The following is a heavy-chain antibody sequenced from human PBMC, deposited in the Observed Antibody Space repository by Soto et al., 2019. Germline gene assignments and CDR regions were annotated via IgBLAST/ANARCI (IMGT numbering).Heavy chain of an antibody. J-gene: IGHJ4*02. CDR1: GGSISSGGYY. V-gene: IGHV4-31*01. Sequence: QVQLQESGPGLVKPSQTLSLTCTVSGGSISSGGYYWSWIRQHPGKGLEWIGYIYYSGSTYYNTSXXXXFXIXVXTXXXXXXXXXSXVTXADXAVYYCAREPLTWGQGTLVTVSS. CDR2: IYYSGST. CDR3: AREPLT.